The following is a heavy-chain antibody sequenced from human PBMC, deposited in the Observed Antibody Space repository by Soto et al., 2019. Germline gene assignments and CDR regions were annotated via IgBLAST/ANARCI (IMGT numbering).Heavy chain of an antibody. Sequence: QVQLQESGPGLVKPSQTLSLTCSGSNGSINSAGHFWSWLRHHPGKGLEWLGDIYYTGSTYYNPALQRRAVFSIDTSKTSFSLKLTSVTAADTAVYYCARGFGGVSLDYFDFWGQGTQVTVSS. J-gene: IGHJ4*02. CDR3: ARGFGGVSLDYFDF. V-gene: IGHV4-31*03. D-gene: IGHD3-16*01. CDR2: IYYTGST. CDR1: NGSINSAGHF.